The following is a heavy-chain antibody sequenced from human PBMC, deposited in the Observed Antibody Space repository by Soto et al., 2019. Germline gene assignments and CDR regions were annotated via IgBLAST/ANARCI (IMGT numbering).Heavy chain of an antibody. CDR3: VKAVYLLDFDY. Sequence: PGGSLRLSCAASGFTFSSYAMSWVRQAPGKGLEWVSAISGSGGSAYYADSVKGRFTISRDNSKNTVYLQMNSLRAEDTAVYYCVKAVYLLDFDYWGQGTLVTVSS. V-gene: IGHV3-23*01. D-gene: IGHD1-20*01. CDR1: GFTFSSYA. CDR2: ISGSGGSA. J-gene: IGHJ4*02.